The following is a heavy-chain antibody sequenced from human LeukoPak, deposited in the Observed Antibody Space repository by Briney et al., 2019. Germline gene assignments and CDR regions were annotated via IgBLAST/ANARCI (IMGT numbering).Heavy chain of an antibody. CDR3: TRLVGAND. CDR1: GFTFSDHA. V-gene: IGHV3-72*01. D-gene: IGHD1-26*01. J-gene: IGHJ4*02. CDR2: IRNKANSYTT. Sequence: PGGSLRLSCAASGFTFSDHAMDWVRQAPGKALEWVGRIRNKANSYTTEYAASVQRRFTGSRDDSKNSLYLQMNSMKTEDTAVYYCTRLVGANDWGQGALVTVSS.